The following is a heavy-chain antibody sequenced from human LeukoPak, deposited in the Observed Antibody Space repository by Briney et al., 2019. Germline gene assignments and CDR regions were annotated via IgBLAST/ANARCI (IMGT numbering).Heavy chain of an antibody. J-gene: IGHJ4*02. Sequence: SGGCLRLSCAASGFTFSSYAMHWVRQAPGKGLEWVAVISYDGSSKYYADSVKGRFTISRDNSKNTLYPQMNSLRAEDTAVYFCARAGGYSYGPGGYWGQGTPVTVSS. CDR2: ISYDGSSK. CDR3: ARAGGYSYGPGGY. D-gene: IGHD5-18*01. V-gene: IGHV3-30-3*01. CDR1: GFTFSSYA.